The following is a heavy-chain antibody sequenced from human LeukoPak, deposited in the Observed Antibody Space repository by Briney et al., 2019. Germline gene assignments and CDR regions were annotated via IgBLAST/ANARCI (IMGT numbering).Heavy chain of an antibody. J-gene: IGHJ4*02. CDR1: GFTFSSYW. Sequence: GGSLRPSCAASGFTFSSYWMIWVRQAPGKWLEWVSAISGSGGSTYYADSVKGRFTISRDNSKNTLYLQMNSLRAEDTAVYYCAKYRGSYGPPHFDYWGQGTLVTVSS. CDR3: AKYRGSYGPPHFDY. V-gene: IGHV3-23*01. CDR2: ISGSGGST. D-gene: IGHD1-26*01.